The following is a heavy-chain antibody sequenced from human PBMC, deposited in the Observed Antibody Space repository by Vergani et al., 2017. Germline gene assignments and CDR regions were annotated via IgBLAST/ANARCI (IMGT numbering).Heavy chain of an antibody. D-gene: IGHD3-22*01. CDR2: ITPFNGNT. CDR1: GYTFTYRY. Sequence: QMQLVQSGAEVKKTGSSVKVSCKASGYTFTYRYLHWVRQAPGQALEWMGWITPFNGNTNYAQKFQDRVTITRDRSMSTAYMELSSLRSEDTAVYYCASGYYDSSATDAFDIWGQGTMVTVSS. J-gene: IGHJ3*02. V-gene: IGHV1-45*02. CDR3: ASGYYDSSATDAFDI.